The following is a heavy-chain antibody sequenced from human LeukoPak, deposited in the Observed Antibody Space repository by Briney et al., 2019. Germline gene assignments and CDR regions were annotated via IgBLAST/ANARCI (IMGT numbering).Heavy chain of an antibody. CDR3: ARPGEGGEFDY. V-gene: IGHV1-46*01. D-gene: IGHD3-16*01. Sequence: ASVKVSCKASGYTFTSYYMHWARQAPGQGLEWMGIINPSGGSTSYAQKFQGRVTMTRDTSTSTVYMELSSLRSEDTAVYYCARPGEGGEFDYWGQGTLVTVSS. J-gene: IGHJ4*02. CDR1: GYTFTSYY. CDR2: INPSGGST.